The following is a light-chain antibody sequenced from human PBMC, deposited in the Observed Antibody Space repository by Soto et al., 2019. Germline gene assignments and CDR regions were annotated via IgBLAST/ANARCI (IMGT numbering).Light chain of an antibody. CDR2: RNN. CDR3: AAWDDSLSAFV. CDR1: SSNIGSNY. J-gene: IGLJ3*02. V-gene: IGLV1-47*01. Sequence: QSVLTQPPSASGTPGQRVTISCSGSSSNIGSNYVYWYQQLPGTAPKLLIYRNNQRPSGVPDRFSGSKSGTSASLAISGLRSEDEADYYCAAWDDSLSAFVFGGGTQLTVL.